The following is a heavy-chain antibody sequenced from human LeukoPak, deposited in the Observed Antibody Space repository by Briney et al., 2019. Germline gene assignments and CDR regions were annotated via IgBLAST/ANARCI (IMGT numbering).Heavy chain of an antibody. J-gene: IGHJ4*02. D-gene: IGHD3-16*01. CDR1: GFTFRSYS. CDR3: ARDLSLGAPGGFDY. Sequence: PGGSLRLSCAASGFTFRSYSMNWVRQAPGKGLEWVSTISSSSTYIYYADSVKGRFTISRDNAENSVYLQMDSLRGDATAVYYCARDLSLGAPGGFDYWGQGTLVTVSS. CDR2: ISSSSTYI. V-gene: IGHV3-21*01.